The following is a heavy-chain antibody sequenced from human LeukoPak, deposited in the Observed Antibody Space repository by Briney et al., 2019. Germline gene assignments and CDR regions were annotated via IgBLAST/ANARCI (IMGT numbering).Heavy chain of an antibody. J-gene: IGHJ3*02. V-gene: IGHV4-59*01. CDR3: AREHYDILTGLYIDAFDI. CDR2: IYYSGST. Sequence: SETLSLACTVSGGSISGYYWSWIRQPPGKGLEWIGYIYYSGSTNYNPSLKSRVTISVDTSKNQFSLELSSVTAADTAVYYCAREHYDILTGLYIDAFDIWGPGTRVTVSS. D-gene: IGHD3-9*01. CDR1: GGSISGYY.